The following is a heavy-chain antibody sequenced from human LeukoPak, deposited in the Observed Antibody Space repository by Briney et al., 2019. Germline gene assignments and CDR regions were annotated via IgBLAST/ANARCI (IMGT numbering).Heavy chain of an antibody. D-gene: IGHD6-13*01. CDR2: ISAYNGNT. CDR1: GYTFTSYG. V-gene: IGHV1-18*01. CDR3: ARVWIAAGGGWFDP. Sequence: ASVKVSCKASGYTFTSYGIIWVRQAPGQGLEWMGWISAYNGNTNYAQKLQGRVTMTTDTSTSTAYMELRSLRSDDTAVYYCARVWIAAGGGWFDPWGQGTLVTVSS. J-gene: IGHJ5*02.